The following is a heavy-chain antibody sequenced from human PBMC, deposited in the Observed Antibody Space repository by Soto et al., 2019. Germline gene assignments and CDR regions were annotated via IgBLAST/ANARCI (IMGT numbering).Heavy chain of an antibody. CDR2: ISTYKGNT. D-gene: IGHD6-19*01. CDR1: GYTFTSYA. Sequence: GSSVNVSCKASGYTFTSYALSWVRHAPGQGLEWMGWISTYKGNTNYAQNLQGRVTMTTDISTNTAYMELRSLRSADKAVYYCARVVGGIPVAGSWNWFDPWGQGTLVTVSS. CDR3: ARVVGGIPVAGSWNWFDP. V-gene: IGHV1-18*04. J-gene: IGHJ5*02.